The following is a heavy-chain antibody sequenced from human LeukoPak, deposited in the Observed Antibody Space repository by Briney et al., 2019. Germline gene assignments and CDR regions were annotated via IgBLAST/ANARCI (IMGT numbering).Heavy chain of an antibody. Sequence: SETLSLTCTVSGGSISSYYWSWIRPPPGKGLVWIGYIYCSGSTKYNPSLKSRVTISVDASKNQFSLKLSSVTAADTAVYYCASNPLRYFDWLFSDNYYYYGMDVWGQGTTVTVSS. V-gene: IGHV4-59*08. D-gene: IGHD3-9*01. CDR2: IYCSGST. CDR3: ASNPLRYFDWLFSDNYYYYGMDV. CDR1: GGSISSYY. J-gene: IGHJ6*02.